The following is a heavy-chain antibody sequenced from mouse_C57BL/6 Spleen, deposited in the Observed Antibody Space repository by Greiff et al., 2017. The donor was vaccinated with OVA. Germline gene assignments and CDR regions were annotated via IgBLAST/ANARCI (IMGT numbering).Heavy chain of an antibody. CDR3: ARRGGNSYGRGYFDD. CDR1: GYAFSSSW. CDR2: IYPGDGDT. Sequence: QVQLQQSGPELVKPGASVKISCKASGYAFSSSWMNWVKQRPGKGLEWIGRIYPGDGDTNYNGKFKGKATLTADKSSSTAYMQLSSLTSEDSAVYFCARRGGNSYGRGYFDDWGQGTTLTVSS. J-gene: IGHJ2*01. D-gene: IGHD1-1*01. V-gene: IGHV1-82*01.